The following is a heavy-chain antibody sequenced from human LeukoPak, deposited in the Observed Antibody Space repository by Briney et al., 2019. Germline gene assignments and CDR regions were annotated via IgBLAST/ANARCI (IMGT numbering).Heavy chain of an antibody. V-gene: IGHV4-59*01. D-gene: IGHD3-10*01. CDR1: GGSISDWY. CDR3: ARGVPDYNVEI. J-gene: IGHJ3*02. CDR2: IEDTGNT. Sequence: SETLSLTCTVSGGSISDWYWSWIRQPPGKKLEWMGYIEDTGNTAYNPSLESRVAISLDMSKNQFYLTLTSMTAADAAVYYCARGVPDYNVEIWGQGTMVTVSS.